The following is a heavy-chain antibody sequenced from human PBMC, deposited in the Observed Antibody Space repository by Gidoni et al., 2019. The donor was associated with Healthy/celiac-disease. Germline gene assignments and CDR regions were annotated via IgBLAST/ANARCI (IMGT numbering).Heavy chain of an antibody. CDR3: AKGDRWVDATYFDY. J-gene: IGHJ4*02. Sequence: QVQLVESGGGLVQPGRSLRLSGVASGLTSSSYGMHWVRQAPGKGLEWVAVISYDGSNKYYADSVKGRFTISRANSKNTLYLQVNSLRAEDTAVYYCAKGDRWVDATYFDYWGQGTLVTVSS. D-gene: IGHD1-26*01. V-gene: IGHV3-30*18. CDR1: GLTSSSYG. CDR2: ISYDGSNK.